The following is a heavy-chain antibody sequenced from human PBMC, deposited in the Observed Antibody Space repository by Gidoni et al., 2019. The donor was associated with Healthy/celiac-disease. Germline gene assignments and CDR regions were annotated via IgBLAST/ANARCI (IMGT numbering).Heavy chain of an antibody. D-gene: IGHD1-1*01. CDR1: GFPFRSYD. CDR2: IGTAGDT. V-gene: IGHV3-13*01. CDR3: ARGRDGTTGYYYYGMDV. J-gene: IGHJ6*02. Sequence: EVQLVESGGGLVQPGGSLRLSCAASGFPFRSYDMHWVRQATGKGLEWVSAIGTAGDTYYPGSVKGRFTISRENVKNSLYLQMNSLRAGDTAVYYCARGRDGTTGYYYYGMDVWGQGTTVTVSS.